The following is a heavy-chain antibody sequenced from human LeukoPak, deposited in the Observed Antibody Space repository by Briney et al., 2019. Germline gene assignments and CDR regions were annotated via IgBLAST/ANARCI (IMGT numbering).Heavy chain of an antibody. CDR3: ARDYRAATVTTHYYYYYGMDV. J-gene: IGHJ6*02. CDR1: GGSISSYY. V-gene: IGHV4-4*07. D-gene: IGHD4-17*01. Sequence: SETLSLTCTVSGGSISSYYWSWIRQPAGKGLEWIGRIYTSGSTNYNPSLKSRVTMSVDTSKNQFSLKLSSVTAADTAVYYCARDYRAATVTTHYYYYYGMDVWGQGTTVTVSS. CDR2: IYTSGST.